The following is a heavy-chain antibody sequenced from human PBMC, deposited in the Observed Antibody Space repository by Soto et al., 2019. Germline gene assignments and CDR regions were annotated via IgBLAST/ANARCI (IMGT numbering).Heavy chain of an antibody. CDR1: GYTFTKYD. J-gene: IGHJ5*01. D-gene: IGHD2-2*02. CDR3: ARSDGHTFNWLDS. CDR2: MNPTSGNT. V-gene: IGHV1-8*01. Sequence: QVQLVQSGAEVKTPGASVKVSCKASGYTFTKYDMNWVRQAPGQGLEGMGWMNPTSGNTGYAQKFQGRLTMTWDTAIGIAHMELSSLRNEDTAVYYCARSDGHTFNWLDSWGQGALVTVSA.